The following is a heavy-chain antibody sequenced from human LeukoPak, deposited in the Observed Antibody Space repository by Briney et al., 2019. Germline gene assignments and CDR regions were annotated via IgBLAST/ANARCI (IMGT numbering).Heavy chain of an antibody. D-gene: IGHD5-18*01. CDR3: ARARYSYGYWAYFDY. CDR2: ISSSSSYI. V-gene: IGHV3-21*01. Sequence: GGSLRLSCAASGFTFSSYSMNWVRQAPGKGLEWVSFISSSSSYIYYADSVKGRFTISRDNAKNSLYLQMNSLRAEDTAVYYCARARYSYGYWAYFDYWGQGTLVTVSS. CDR1: GFTFSSYS. J-gene: IGHJ4*02.